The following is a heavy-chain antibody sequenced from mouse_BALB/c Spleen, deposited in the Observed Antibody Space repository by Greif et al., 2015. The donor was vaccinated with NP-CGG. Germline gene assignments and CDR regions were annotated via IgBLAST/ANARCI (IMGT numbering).Heavy chain of an antibody. CDR3: ARQDHYYGYWYFDV. CDR1: GFAFSSYD. CDR2: ISSGGGST. V-gene: IGHV5-12-1*01. Sequence: EVMLVESGGGLVKPGGSLKLSCAASGFAFSSYDMSWVRQTPEKRLEWVAYISSGGGSTYYPDTVKGRFTISRDNAKNTLYLQMSSLKSEDTAMYYCARQDHYYGYWYFDVWGAGTTVTVSS. J-gene: IGHJ1*01. D-gene: IGHD1-2*01.